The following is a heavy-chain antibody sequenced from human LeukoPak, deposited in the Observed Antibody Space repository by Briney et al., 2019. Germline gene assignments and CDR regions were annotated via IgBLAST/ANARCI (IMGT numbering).Heavy chain of an antibody. J-gene: IGHJ4*02. D-gene: IGHD2/OR15-2a*01. CDR3: ARGYVLLDY. CDR1: GFTFSTYA. V-gene: IGHV3-64*01. Sequence: SGGSLRLSCAASGFTFSTYAMRWVRQAPGKGLEYVSAITTNGGSTYYANSVKGRFTISRDNSKNTPYLQMGSPRAEDMAVYYCARGYVLLDYWGQGTLVTVSS. CDR2: ITTNGGST.